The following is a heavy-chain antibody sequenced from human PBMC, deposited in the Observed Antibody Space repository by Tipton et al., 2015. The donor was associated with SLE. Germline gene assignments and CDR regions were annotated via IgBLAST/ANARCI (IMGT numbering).Heavy chain of an antibody. Sequence: TLSLTCAVYGGSFSGYYWSWIRQPPGKGLEWIGEINHSGSTNYNPSLKTQVTISVDTSKNQFSLKLSSVTAADTAVYFCARVSGSYLYYYYYYYMDVWGKGTPVTVSS. CDR1: GGSFSGYY. V-gene: IGHV4-34*01. D-gene: IGHD1-26*01. CDR2: INHSGST. J-gene: IGHJ6*03. CDR3: ARVSGSYLYYYYYYYMDV.